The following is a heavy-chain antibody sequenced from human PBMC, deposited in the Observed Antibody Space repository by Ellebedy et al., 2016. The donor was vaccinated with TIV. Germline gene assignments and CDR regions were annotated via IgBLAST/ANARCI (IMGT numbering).Heavy chain of an antibody. D-gene: IGHD3-10*01. J-gene: IGHJ4*02. V-gene: IGHV3-23*01. CDR3: AKDRFAGVRSPYFDY. CDR2: ISGSGGST. Sequence: PGGSLRLSCAASGFTFSSYAMSWVRQAPGKGLEWVSAISGSGGSTYYADSVKGRFTISRDNSKNTLYLQMNSLRAEDTAVYYCAKDRFAGVRSPYFDYWGQGTLVTVSS. CDR1: GFTFSSYA.